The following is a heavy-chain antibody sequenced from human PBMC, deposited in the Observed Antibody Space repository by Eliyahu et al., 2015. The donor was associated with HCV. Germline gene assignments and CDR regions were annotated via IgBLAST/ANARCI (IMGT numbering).Heavy chain of an antibody. CDR1: GGTFTXYT. D-gene: IGHD6-19*01. V-gene: IGHV1-69*02. Sequence: QVQLVQPGAEVKKPGSSVKVSCKASGGTFTXYTPAGVRXAPGQGLEWXGRIXPILXIPNYAQKFQDRVTIIADKSTNTAYMELSSLRSEDTAVYYCARGEGIAVAGTTGNFDYWDQGTLITVSS. CDR2: IXPILXIP. J-gene: IGHJ4*02. CDR3: ARGEGIAVAGTTGNFDY.